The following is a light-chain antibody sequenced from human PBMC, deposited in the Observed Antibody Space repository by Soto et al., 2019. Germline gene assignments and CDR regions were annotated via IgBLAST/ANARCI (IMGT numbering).Light chain of an antibody. CDR1: QSVTTQ. CDR2: DTS. J-gene: IGKJ5*01. CDR3: QQYNNWPPIN. V-gene: IGKV3-15*01. Sequence: IVLTQSPGTLSLSPCERATLSCTASQSVTTQLAWYQQKPGQAPRLLIYDTSTRATGIPARFSGSGSGTEFTLTISSLQSEDFAVYYCQQYNNWPPINFGQGTRLEIK.